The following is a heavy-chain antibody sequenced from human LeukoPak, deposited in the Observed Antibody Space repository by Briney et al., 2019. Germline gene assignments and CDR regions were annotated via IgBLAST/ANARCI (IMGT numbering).Heavy chain of an antibody. Sequence: GESLKISCKGSGYSFTSYWIGWVRQMPGKGLEWMWIIYPGDSDTRYSPSFQGQVTISADKCISPAYLRWSSLKASDTAMCYCASSIDLAATTLGFDYWGQGTLVTVSS. D-gene: IGHD7-27*01. CDR3: ASSIDLAATTLGFDY. V-gene: IGHV5-51*01. CDR1: GYSFTSYW. J-gene: IGHJ4*02. CDR2: IYPGDSDT.